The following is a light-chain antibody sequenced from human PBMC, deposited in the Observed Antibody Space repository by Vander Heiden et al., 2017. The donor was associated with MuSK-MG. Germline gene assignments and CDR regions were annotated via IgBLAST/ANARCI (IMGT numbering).Light chain of an antibody. CDR3: ASYSDTPTVV. J-gene: IGLJ2*01. CDR1: RSDFGEYNY. Sequence: QSALTQPAAVSGSPAQSLTLSCPGTRSDFGEYNYLPLYQERPGLAPRLIIYDFNSRPSDISGRFSGSKSGNTASLSISGLQADDEGVYFCASYSDTPTVVFGGGTHLTVL. CDR2: DFN. V-gene: IGLV2-14*03.